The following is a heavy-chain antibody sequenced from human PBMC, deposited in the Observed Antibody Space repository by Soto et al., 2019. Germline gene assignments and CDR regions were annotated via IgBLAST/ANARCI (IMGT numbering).Heavy chain of an antibody. Sequence: PGGSLRLSCAASGFTFSNAWMSWVRQAPGKGLEWVGRFKSKTDGGTTDYAAPVKGRFTISRDDSKNTLYLQMNSLKTEDTAVYYCTTEVYGYSGYDYAFWGQGTLVTVSS. CDR3: TTEVYGYSGYDYAF. CDR1: GFTFSNAW. J-gene: IGHJ4*02. V-gene: IGHV3-15*01. CDR2: FKSKTDGGTT. D-gene: IGHD5-12*01.